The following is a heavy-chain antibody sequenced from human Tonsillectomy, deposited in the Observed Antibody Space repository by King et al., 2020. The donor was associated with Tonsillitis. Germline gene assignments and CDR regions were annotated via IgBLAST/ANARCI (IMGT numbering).Heavy chain of an antibody. CDR2: IIPIFRTA. Sequence: QLVQSGAEVKKPGSSVKVSCKASGGTFGSYVINWVRQAPGQGLEWMGGIIPIFRTANNTQKFQGRVTITADESTRTAYMELSSLRSEDTAVYYCARAESVGVSGTSYYYYGMDVWGQGTTVTVSS. CDR3: ARAESVGVSGTSYYYYGMDV. CDR1: GGTFGSYV. D-gene: IGHD1/OR15-1a*01. V-gene: IGHV1-69*12. J-gene: IGHJ6*02.